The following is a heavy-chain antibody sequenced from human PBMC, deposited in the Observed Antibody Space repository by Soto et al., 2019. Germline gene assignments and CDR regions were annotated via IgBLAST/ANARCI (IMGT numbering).Heavy chain of an antibody. D-gene: IGHD1-26*01. Sequence: EVHLVESGGGLVQTGGSLRLSCAIFESTVSRDWMNWVRQAPGKGLEWVAHINQDGSEKYYVDSVKGRFTISRDNAKKSLYLQMNSLVPADTAMYSCSGGVGDAFWGQGTLVTVSS. J-gene: IGHJ4*02. V-gene: IGHV3-7*04. CDR3: SGGVGDAF. CDR1: ESTVSRDW. CDR2: INQDGSEK.